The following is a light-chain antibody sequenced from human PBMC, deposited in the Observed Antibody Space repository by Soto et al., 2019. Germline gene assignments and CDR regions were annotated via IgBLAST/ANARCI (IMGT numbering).Light chain of an antibody. V-gene: IGKV3-15*01. CDR3: QQYSTWPLT. J-gene: IGKJ4*01. CDR1: QSVSSN. CDR2: GAS. Sequence: EIVMTQSPATLSVSPGEGATLSCRASQSVSSNLAWYQQKPGQAPRLLIFGASTRATGIPARFSGSGSGAEFSLTISALQSEDFAIYYCQQYSTWPLTFGGGTKVDIK.